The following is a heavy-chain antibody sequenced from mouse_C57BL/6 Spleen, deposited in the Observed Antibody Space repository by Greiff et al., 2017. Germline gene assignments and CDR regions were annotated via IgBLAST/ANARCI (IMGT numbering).Heavy chain of an antibody. Sequence: QVHVKQSGAELVKPGASVKLSCKASGYTFTSYWMHWVKQRPGKGLEWIGMIHPNSGSTNYNEKMKSKATLTVDKSSSTVYMQLSSLTSEDFAFCYGATRGSNGYDAMDYWGQGTSVTVSS. J-gene: IGHJ4*01. CDR2: IHPNSGST. CDR3: ATRGSNGYDAMDY. CDR1: GYTFTSYW. D-gene: IGHD1-1*02. V-gene: IGHV1-64*01.